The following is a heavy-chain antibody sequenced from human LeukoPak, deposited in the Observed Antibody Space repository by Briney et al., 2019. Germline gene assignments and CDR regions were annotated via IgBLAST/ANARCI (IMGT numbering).Heavy chain of an antibody. V-gene: IGHV1-18*01. CDR1: GYTFTSYG. CDR2: ISAYNGNT. CDR3: ARDQWATMVRGVTPDYYYGMDV. J-gene: IGHJ6*02. D-gene: IGHD3-10*01. Sequence: ASVKVSCKASGYTFTSYGISWVRQAPGQGLEWMGWISAYNGNTNYAQKLQGRVTMTTDTSTSTAYMEPRSLRSGDTAVYYCARDQWATMVRGVTPDYYYGMDVWGQGTTVTVSS.